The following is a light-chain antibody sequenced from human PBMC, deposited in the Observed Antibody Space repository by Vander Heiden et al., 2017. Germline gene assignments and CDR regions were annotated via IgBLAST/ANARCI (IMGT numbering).Light chain of an antibody. CDR1: SSDVGSYNL. CDR3: CSYAGSSTGV. CDR2: EVS. Sequence: QSALTQPASVSGPPGQSITIPCTGTSSDVGSYNLVSWYQQHPGNAPKLMSYEVSKRPSGVSNRFAGSKSGNTASLTISGLQAEDEAYYYCCSYAGSSTGVFGTGTKVTVL. J-gene: IGLJ1*01. V-gene: IGLV2-23*02.